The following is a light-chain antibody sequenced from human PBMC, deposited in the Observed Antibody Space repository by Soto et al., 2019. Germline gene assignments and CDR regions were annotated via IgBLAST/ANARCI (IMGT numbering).Light chain of an antibody. CDR1: SSDVGGYNY. V-gene: IGLV2-14*01. CDR3: SSYTSSSLLV. J-gene: IGLJ1*01. CDR2: DVS. Sequence: QSALTQPASVSGSPGQSITISCTGTSSDVGGYNYVSWYQQHPGKAPKLMIYDVSNWPSGVSNRFSGSKSGNTASLTISGLQAEDEADYYCSSYTSSSLLVFGTGTKVTVL.